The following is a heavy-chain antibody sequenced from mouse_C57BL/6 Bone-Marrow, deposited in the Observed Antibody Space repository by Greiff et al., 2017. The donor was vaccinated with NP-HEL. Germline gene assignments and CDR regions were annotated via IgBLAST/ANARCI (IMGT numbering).Heavy chain of an antibody. J-gene: IGHJ3*01. CDR1: GYTFTSYW. Sequence: QVQLQQSGAELVKPGASVKLSCKASGYTFTSYWMHWVKQRPGQGLEWIGMIHPNSGSTNYNEKFKSKATLTVDKSSSTAYMQLSSLTSEDSAVYYCAREGDGYYFFFAYWGQGTLVTVSA. D-gene: IGHD2-3*01. CDR2: IHPNSGST. CDR3: AREGDGYYFFFAY. V-gene: IGHV1-64*01.